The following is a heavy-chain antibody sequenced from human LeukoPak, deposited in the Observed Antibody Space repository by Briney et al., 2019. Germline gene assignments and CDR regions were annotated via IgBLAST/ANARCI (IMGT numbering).Heavy chain of an antibody. J-gene: IGHJ4*02. Sequence: PSETLSLTCSVSGGSISSYYWSWIRQPAGKGLEWIERIYTSGSTNYNPSLKSRVTISVDTSKNQFSLKLSSVTAADTAVYYCARALYYYDSSGQVDYWGQGTLVTVSS. V-gene: IGHV4-4*07. CDR3: ARALYYYDSSGQVDY. D-gene: IGHD3-22*01. CDR1: GGSISSYY. CDR2: IYTSGST.